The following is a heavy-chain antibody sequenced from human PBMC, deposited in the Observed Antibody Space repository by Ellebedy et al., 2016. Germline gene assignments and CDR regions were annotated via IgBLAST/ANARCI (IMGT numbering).Heavy chain of an antibody. J-gene: IGHJ5*02. Sequence: GGSLRLXXAAFGFTFRDYYMSWIRQAPGKGLEWVSYISSSGSTIYYADSVKGRFTISRDNAKNSLYLQMNSLRAEDTAVYYCARWYCSGGSCWFDPWGQGTLVTVSS. CDR2: ISSSGSTI. CDR3: ARWYCSGGSCWFDP. V-gene: IGHV3-11*01. CDR1: GFTFRDYY. D-gene: IGHD2-15*01.